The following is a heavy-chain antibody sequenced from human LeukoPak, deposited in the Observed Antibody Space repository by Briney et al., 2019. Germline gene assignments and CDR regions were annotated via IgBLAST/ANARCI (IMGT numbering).Heavy chain of an antibody. CDR1: GFTFSSYE. J-gene: IGHJ4*02. Sequence: QTGGSLRHTCAASGFTFSSYEMNWVRQAPGKGLEWVSYISSSGSTIYYADSVKGRFTISRDNAKNSLYLQMNNLRAEDTAVYYCATSFGPVIAAAGTGADWGQGTLVTVSS. D-gene: IGHD6-13*01. CDR3: ATSFGPVIAAAGTGAD. CDR2: ISSSGSTI. V-gene: IGHV3-48*03.